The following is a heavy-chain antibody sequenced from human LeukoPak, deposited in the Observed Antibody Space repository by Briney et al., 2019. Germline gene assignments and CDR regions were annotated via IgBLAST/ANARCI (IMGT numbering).Heavy chain of an antibody. CDR3: ARAYRPLAVTGNGGYYYYYMDV. J-gene: IGHJ6*03. CDR2: ISSGSGYI. Sequence: GGSLRLSCTASGFTFSTYTMNWVRQAPGKGLEWVSSISSGSGYINYADSVKGRFTISRDNAKNSLFLQMNSLRAEDTAVYYCARAYRPLAVTGNGGYYYYYMDVWGKGTTVTVSS. V-gene: IGHV3-21*01. D-gene: IGHD6-19*01. CDR1: GFTFSTYT.